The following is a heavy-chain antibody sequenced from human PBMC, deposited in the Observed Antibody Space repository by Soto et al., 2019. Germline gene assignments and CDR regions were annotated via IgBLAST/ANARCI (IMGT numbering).Heavy chain of an antibody. CDR3: AKDTDSLKPYYFAY. V-gene: IGHV3-53*01. D-gene: IGHD4-17*01. J-gene: IGHJ4*02. CDR1: GFTVSSNY. Sequence: PGGSLRLSCAASGFTVSSNYMSWVRQAPGKGLEWVSVIYSGGSTYYADSVKGRFTISRDNSKNTLYLQMNSLRAEDTAVYYCAKDTDSLKPYYFAYWGQGTPVTVSS. CDR2: IYSGGST.